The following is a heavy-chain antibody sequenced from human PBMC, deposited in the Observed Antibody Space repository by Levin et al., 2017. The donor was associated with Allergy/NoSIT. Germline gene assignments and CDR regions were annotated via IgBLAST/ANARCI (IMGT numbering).Heavy chain of an antibody. CDR2: ISGSGGST. CDR1: GFTFSTYA. V-gene: IGHV3-23*01. CDR3: ANTQGPIDLWSPDY. D-gene: IGHD2-21*01. Sequence: GGSLRLSCAASGFTFSTYAMSWVRQAPGKGLEWVSAISGSGGSTYYADSVKGRFTISRDNSRNTLYLQMNSLRAEDTAIYYCANTQGPIDLWSPDYWGQGTLVTVSS. J-gene: IGHJ4*02.